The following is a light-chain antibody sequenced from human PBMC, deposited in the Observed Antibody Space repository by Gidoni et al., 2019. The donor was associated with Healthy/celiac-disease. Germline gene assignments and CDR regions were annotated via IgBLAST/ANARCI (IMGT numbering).Light chain of an antibody. CDR1: QDISNY. CDR3: QQYDNLPYT. Sequence: DIQMTQSPSSLSASVGDRVTITCQASQDISNYLNWYQQKPGKAPKLLIYDASNLETGVPSRFSGSGSGTDFTFTISSLQPEDIATYYCQQYDNLPYTFXQXTKLDIK. V-gene: IGKV1-33*01. CDR2: DAS. J-gene: IGKJ2*01.